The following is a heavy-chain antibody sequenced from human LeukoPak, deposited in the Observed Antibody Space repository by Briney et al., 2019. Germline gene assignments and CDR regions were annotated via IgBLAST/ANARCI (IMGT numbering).Heavy chain of an antibody. Sequence: SETLSLTCTVSGGSISNYYWSWIRQPAGKGLEWIGRIYTSGSTTYNPSLKSRVTMSIDTSKNQFSLKLSSVTAADTAVYYCARGGPIVGATTNLDYWGQGSLVTVSS. CDR2: IYTSGST. CDR1: GGSISNYY. D-gene: IGHD1-26*01. J-gene: IGHJ4*02. CDR3: ARGGPIVGATTNLDY. V-gene: IGHV4-4*07.